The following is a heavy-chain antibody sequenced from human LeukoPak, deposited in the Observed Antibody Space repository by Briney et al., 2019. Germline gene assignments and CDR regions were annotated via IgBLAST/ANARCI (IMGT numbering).Heavy chain of an antibody. V-gene: IGHV4-4*02. D-gene: IGHD3-22*01. CDR1: GGSISSSNW. CDR3: ARFGYYDSSGHNN. J-gene: IGHJ4*02. CDR2: IYHSGST. Sequence: SETLSLTCAVSGGSISSSNWWSWVRQPPGKGLEWIGEIYHSGSTDYNPSLKSRVTISVDKSKNQFSLKLSSVTAAGTAVYYCARFGYYDSSGHNNWGQGTLVTVSS.